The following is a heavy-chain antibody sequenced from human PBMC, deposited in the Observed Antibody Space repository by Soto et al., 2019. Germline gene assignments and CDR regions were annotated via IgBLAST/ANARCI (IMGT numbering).Heavy chain of an antibody. D-gene: IGHD3-9*01. CDR2: ISYDGSNK. V-gene: IGHV3-30-3*01. Sequence: GGSLRLSCAASGFTFSSYAMHWVRQAPGKGLEWVAVISYDGSNKYYADSVKGRFTISRDNSKNTLYLQMNSLRAEDTAVYYCARTSPQDHYDILTGYNGYYYGMDVWGQGTTVTVSS. J-gene: IGHJ6*02. CDR1: GFTFSSYA. CDR3: ARTSPQDHYDILTGYNGYYYGMDV.